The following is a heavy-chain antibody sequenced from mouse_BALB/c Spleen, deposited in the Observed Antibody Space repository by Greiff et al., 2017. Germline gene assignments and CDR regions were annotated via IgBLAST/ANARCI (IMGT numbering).Heavy chain of an antibody. V-gene: IGHV1-87*01. D-gene: IGHD2-4*01. CDR3: ARVDYDGYYAMDY. J-gene: IGHJ4*01. CDR2: IYPGDGDT. Sequence: QVQLQQSGAELARPGASVKLSCKASGYTFTSYWMQWVKQRPGQGLEWIGAIYPGDGDTRYTQKFKGKATLTADKSSSTAYMQLSSLASEDSAVYYCARVDYDGYYAMDYWGQGTSVTVSS. CDR1: GYTFTSYW.